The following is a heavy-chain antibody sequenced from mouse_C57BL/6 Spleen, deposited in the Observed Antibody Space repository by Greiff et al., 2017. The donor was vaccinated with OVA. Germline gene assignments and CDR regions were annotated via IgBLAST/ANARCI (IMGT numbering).Heavy chain of an antibody. CDR1: GYTFTDYY. CDR2: INPNNGGT. Sequence: VQLQQSGPELVKPGASVKISCKASGYTFTDYYMNWVKQSHGKSLEWIGDINPNNGGTSYNQKFKGKATLTVDKSSSTAYMELRSLTSEDSAVYYCASIYYYGSSRGLYYAMDYWGQGTSVTVSS. D-gene: IGHD1-1*01. CDR3: ASIYYYGSSRGLYYAMDY. J-gene: IGHJ4*01. V-gene: IGHV1-26*01.